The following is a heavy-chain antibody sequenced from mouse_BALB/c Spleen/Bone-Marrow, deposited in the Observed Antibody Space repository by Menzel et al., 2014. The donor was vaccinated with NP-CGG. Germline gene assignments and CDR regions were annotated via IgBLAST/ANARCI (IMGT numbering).Heavy chain of an antibody. CDR2: NDPYSGGT. CDR3: ARLGTTAVPDY. V-gene: IGHV1S135*01. Sequence: VQLKESGPELVKPGASVKVSCKASGYAFTNYNMYWVKQSHGKSLEWIGYNDPYSGGTNYNQKFKGKATLTVDKSSSTGYMHPNRLTSEDSAVYYCARLGTTAVPDYWGQGTTLTVSS. J-gene: IGHJ2*01. D-gene: IGHD1-1*01. CDR1: GYAFTNYN.